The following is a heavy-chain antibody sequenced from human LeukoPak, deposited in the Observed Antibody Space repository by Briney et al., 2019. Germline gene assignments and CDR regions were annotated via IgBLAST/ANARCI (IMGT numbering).Heavy chain of an antibody. CDR3: ARDPYSGNYGAYYYYYMDV. D-gene: IGHD1-26*01. V-gene: IGHV3-21*01. CDR1: GFTFSTYN. CDR2: ITSGSSYI. J-gene: IGHJ6*03. Sequence: PGGSLRLSCAASGFTFSTYNMNWVRQPPGQRLEWVSSITSGSSYIYYADSVKGRFTISRDNAKSSLYLQMDSLRAEDTAVYYCARDPYSGNYGAYYYYYMDVWGKGTTVTVSS.